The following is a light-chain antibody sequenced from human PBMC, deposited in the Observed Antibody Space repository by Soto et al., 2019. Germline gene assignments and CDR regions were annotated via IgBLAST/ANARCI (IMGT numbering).Light chain of an antibody. J-gene: IGKJ4*01. Sequence: DIQVTQSPSSVSASVGDRVTITCRASQGLVNWLAWYQQKPGKAPKLLIYASSSFQSGVPPRLSGSRSWTDFTHTISSLHPEDFATYYCQQTSSFRLTFGGGTNVEIK. CDR2: ASS. CDR1: QGLVNW. CDR3: QQTSSFRLT. V-gene: IGKV1-12*01.